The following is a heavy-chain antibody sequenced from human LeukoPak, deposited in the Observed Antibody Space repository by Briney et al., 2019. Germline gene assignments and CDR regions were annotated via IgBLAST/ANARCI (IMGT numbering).Heavy chain of an antibody. CDR2: IYHSGST. J-gene: IGHJ4*02. V-gene: IGHV4-30-2*01. Sequence: SETLSLTCTVSGGSISSGGYYWSWIRQPPGKGLEWIGYIYHSGSTYYNPSFKSRVTISVDRSKNQFSLKLSSVTTADAAVYYCARDRGSTSRGVIDYWGQGTLVTVSS. CDR3: ARDRGSTSRGVIDY. CDR1: GGSISSGGYY. D-gene: IGHD2-2*01.